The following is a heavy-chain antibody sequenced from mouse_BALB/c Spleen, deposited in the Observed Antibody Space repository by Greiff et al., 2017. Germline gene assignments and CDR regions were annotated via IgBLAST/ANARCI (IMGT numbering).Heavy chain of an antibody. CDR3: ARVDGNYWYFDV. D-gene: IGHD2-1*01. J-gene: IGHJ1*01. V-gene: IGHV1S137*01. CDR1: GYTFTDYA. Sequence: VQLQQSGAELVRPGVSVKISCKGSGYTFTDYAMHWVKQSHAKSLEWIGVISTYYGDASYNQKFKGKATMTVDKSSSTAYMELARLTSEDSAIYYCARVDGNYWYFDVWGAGTTVTVSS. CDR2: ISTYYGDA.